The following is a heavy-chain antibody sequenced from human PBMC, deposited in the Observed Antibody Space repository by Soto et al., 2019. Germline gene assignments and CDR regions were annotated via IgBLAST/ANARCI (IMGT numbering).Heavy chain of an antibody. CDR2: IYYSGST. CDR3: ARGIIRNRGNFDY. D-gene: IGHD3-3*01. V-gene: IGHV4-59*01. Sequence: QVQLQESGPGLVKXSETLSLTCTVSGGSISSYYWSWIRQPPGKGLEWIGYIYYSGSTNYNPSLKSRVTISVDTSKNQFSLKLSAVTAADTAVYYCARGIIRNRGNFDYWGQGTLVTVSS. CDR1: GGSISSYY. J-gene: IGHJ4*02.